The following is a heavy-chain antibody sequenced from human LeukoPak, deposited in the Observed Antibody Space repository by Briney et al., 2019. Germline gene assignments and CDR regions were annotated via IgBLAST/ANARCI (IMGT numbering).Heavy chain of an antibody. V-gene: IGHV3-20*04. CDR2: INWNGGST. CDR1: GFTFDDYG. CDR3: XRETEIXLGELSVLDYFDY. Sequence: GGSLRLSCAASGFTFDDYGMSWVRQAPGKGLEWVSGINWNGGSTGYADSVKGRFTISRDNAKNSLYLQMNSLRAEDTALYYCXRETEIXLGELSVLDYFDYWGQGTLVTVSS. J-gene: IGHJ4*02. D-gene: IGHD3-16*02.